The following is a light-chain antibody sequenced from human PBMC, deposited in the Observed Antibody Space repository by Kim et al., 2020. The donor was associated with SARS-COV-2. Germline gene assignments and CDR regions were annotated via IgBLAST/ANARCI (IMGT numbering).Light chain of an antibody. CDR1: QGIKTY. Sequence: ASLGDRVTITCRASQGIKTYLNWYQQKPGKPPKFLIYDASTLQSGVPSRFSGGGSGTDFTLTIRGLQPEDFATYYCQQTYNTPVTFGQGTKVDIK. CDR2: DAS. V-gene: IGKV1-39*01. J-gene: IGKJ1*01. CDR3: QQTYNTPVT.